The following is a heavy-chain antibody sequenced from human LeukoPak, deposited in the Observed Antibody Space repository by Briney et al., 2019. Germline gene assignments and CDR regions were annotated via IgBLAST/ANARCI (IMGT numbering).Heavy chain of an antibody. V-gene: IGHV3-7*01. Sequence: GGSLRLSCVASGFTFSSYWMSWVRQAPGKGLEWVANIKQDGSEKYYVDSVKGRFTISRDNAKNSLYLQMNSLRAEDTAVYYCARDNMRDGGIAAAGTDYWGQGTLVTVSS. D-gene: IGHD6-13*01. CDR2: IKQDGSEK. CDR1: GFTFSSYW. J-gene: IGHJ4*02. CDR3: ARDNMRDGGIAAAGTDY.